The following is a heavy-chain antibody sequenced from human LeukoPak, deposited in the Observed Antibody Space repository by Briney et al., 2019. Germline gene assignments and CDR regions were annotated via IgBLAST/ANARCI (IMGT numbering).Heavy chain of an antibody. J-gene: IGHJ4*02. CDR2: INFSGGST. D-gene: IGHD1-26*01. Sequence: PGGSLRLSCAASGFTFSYYAMTWVRQTPGKGLEWVSTINFSGGSTYYADSVEGRFTISRDNSKNTLYLQMNSLRAEDTAVYYCARDPPSGSYFPYYFDYWGQGTLVTVSS. V-gene: IGHV3-23*01. CDR1: GFTFSYYA. CDR3: ARDPPSGSYFPYYFDY.